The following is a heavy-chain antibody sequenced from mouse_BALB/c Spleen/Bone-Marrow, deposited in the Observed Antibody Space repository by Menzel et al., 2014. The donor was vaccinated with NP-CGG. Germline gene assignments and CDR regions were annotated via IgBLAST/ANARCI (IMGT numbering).Heavy chain of an antibody. Sequence: EVQRVESGGGLVRPGGSLKLSCAASGFDFSRYWMSWVRQAPGKGLEWIGEINPDSRTINYTPSLKDKFIISRDNAKNTLYLQMSKVRSEDTALYYCARPGYYGYQNVWGAGTTVTVSS. CDR2: INPDSRTI. CDR1: GFDFSRYW. CDR3: ARPGYYGYQNV. D-gene: IGHD1-2*01. J-gene: IGHJ1*01. V-gene: IGHV4-1*02.